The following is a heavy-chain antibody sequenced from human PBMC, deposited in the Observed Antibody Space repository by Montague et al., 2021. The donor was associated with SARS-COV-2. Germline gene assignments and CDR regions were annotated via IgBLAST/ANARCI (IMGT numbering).Heavy chain of an antibody. Sequence: CAISGDSVSSNTAAWSWIRQSPSRGLVWLGRTFYRSKWYNEFAESVKSRISINADTSKNEVSLQLKYVTPEDTAMYYCARDSRNWYGPIGFDIWGQGTVVTVS. CDR1: GDSVSSNTAA. CDR2: TFYRSKWYN. CDR3: ARDSRNWYGPIGFDI. J-gene: IGHJ3*02. D-gene: IGHD6-13*01. V-gene: IGHV6-1*01.